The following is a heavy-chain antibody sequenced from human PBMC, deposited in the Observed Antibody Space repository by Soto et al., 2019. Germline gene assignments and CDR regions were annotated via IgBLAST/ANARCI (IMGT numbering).Heavy chain of an antibody. CDR2: ISIKPNNYAT. D-gene: IGHD3-10*01. CDR1: GFTFHGST. V-gene: IGHV3-73*02. J-gene: IGHJ4*02. CDR3: VRAYVNSNYYFDY. Sequence: DAQVVESGGGLVQPGESLKLSCVGSGFTFHGSTMHWVRQASGKGLEWIGLISIKPNNYATVYAASVTDRFTISRDDSNNTAYLQMNSLKTEDTAMYYCVRAYVNSNYYFDYWGRGTLVTVSS.